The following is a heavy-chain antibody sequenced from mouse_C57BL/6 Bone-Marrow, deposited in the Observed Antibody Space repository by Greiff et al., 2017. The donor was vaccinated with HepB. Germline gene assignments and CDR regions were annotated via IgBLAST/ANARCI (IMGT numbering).Heavy chain of an antibody. CDR1: GYTFTDYY. CDR2: INPNNGGT. CDR3: ARKGGNYGSPYYFDY. Sequence: VHVKQSGPELVKPGASVKISCKASGYTFTDYYMNWVKQSHGKSLEWIGDINPNNGGTSYNQKFKGKATLTVDKSSSTAYMELRSLTSEDSAVYYCARKGGNYGSPYYFDYWGQGTTLTVSS. D-gene: IGHD1-1*01. J-gene: IGHJ2*01. V-gene: IGHV1-26*01.